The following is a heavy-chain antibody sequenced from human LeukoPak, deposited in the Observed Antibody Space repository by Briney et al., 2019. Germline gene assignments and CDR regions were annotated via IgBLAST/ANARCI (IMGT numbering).Heavy chain of an antibody. CDR1: GFTFSSYS. CDR2: ISSSSSTI. Sequence: GSLRLSCAASGFTFSSYSMNWVRQAPGKGVGWVSYISSSSSTIYYADSVKGRFTISRDNAKNSLYLQMNSLRAEDTAVYYCAREDYYYYYMDVWGKGTTVTVSS. V-gene: IGHV3-48*04. J-gene: IGHJ6*03. CDR3: AREDYYYYYMDV.